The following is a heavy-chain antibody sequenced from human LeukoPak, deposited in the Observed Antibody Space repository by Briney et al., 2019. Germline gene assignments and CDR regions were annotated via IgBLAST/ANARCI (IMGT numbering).Heavy chain of an antibody. CDR1: GYTFTSYG. CDR2: INPNSGGT. V-gene: IGHV1-2*02. D-gene: IGHD3-3*01. J-gene: IGHJ4*02. Sequence: RASVKVSCKASGYTFTSYGISWVRQAPGQGLEWMGWINPNSGGTNYAQKFQGRVTMTRDTSISTAYMELSRLRSDDTAVYYCARYGRTIFGVVIRGADYWGQGTLVTVSS. CDR3: ARYGRTIFGVVIRGADY.